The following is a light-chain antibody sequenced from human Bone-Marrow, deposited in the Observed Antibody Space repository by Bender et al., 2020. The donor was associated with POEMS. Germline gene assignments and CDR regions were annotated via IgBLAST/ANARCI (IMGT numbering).Light chain of an antibody. CDR2: DVS. V-gene: IGLV2-23*02. Sequence: QSALTQPASLSGSPGQSITISCTGISDNYVSWYQQHPGKAPKLMLFDVSNRPSGVSNRFSGSKSDNTASLTISGLQAEDEADFYCCSYAGSSIWVFGGGTKLTVL. CDR3: CSYAGSSIWV. J-gene: IGLJ3*02. CDR1: SDNY.